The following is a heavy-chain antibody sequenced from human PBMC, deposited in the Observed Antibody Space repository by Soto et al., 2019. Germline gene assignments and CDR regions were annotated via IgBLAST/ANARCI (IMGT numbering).Heavy chain of an antibody. CDR3: ARDRVAARPVGDYYYYMDV. CDR1: GYTFTSYY. CDR2: INPSGGST. D-gene: IGHD6-6*01. V-gene: IGHV1-46*01. J-gene: IGHJ6*03. Sequence: GASVKVSCKASGYTFTSYYMHWVRQAPGQGLEWMGTINPSGGSTSYAQKFQGRVTMTRDTSTSTVYMELSSLRSEDTAVYYCARDRVAARPVGDYYYYMDVWGKGTTVTVSS.